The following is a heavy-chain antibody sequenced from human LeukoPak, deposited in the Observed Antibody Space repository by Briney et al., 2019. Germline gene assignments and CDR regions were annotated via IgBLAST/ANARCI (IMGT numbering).Heavy chain of an antibody. CDR3: ARGDGYYFGF. CDR2: ISGDGTAR. J-gene: IGHJ4*02. Sequence: GGSLRLSCAASGFTSSSYWMHWVRQVPGKGLVWVSRISGDGTARNYADSVKGRFTISRDDAKNTVDLQMNSLRAEDTAVYYCARGDGYYFGFWGQGTPVTVSS. CDR1: GFTSSSYW. V-gene: IGHV3-74*01.